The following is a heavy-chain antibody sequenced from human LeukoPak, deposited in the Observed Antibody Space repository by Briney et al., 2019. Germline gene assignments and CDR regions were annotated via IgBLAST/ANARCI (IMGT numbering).Heavy chain of an antibody. CDR2: ISGSGGST. V-gene: IGHV3-23*01. J-gene: IGHJ4*02. Sequence: GGSLRLSCAASGFTFSSYAMTWVRQAPGKGLEWVSVISGSGGSTYYADSVKGRFTISRDNAKNTVYLQMSSLRAEDTGVYYCARGGGGCFDYWGQGALVTVSS. D-gene: IGHD6-19*01. CDR1: GFTFSSYA. CDR3: ARGGGGCFDY.